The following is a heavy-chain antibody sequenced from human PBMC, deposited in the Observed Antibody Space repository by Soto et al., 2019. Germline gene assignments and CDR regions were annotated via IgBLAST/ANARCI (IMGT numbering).Heavy chain of an antibody. CDR1: GFSFNKYG. CDR2: ISYDGTNK. CDR3: ARGIPDSSGWYYYYYYYGMDV. Sequence: GGSLRLSCAASGFSFNKYGMRWVRQAPGKGLEWVALISYDGTNKYHGDSVKGRFTISRDNSKNTLYLQMNSLRAEDTAVYYCARGIPDSSGWYYYYYYYGMDVWGQGTTVTVSS. V-gene: IGHV3-30*03. J-gene: IGHJ6*02. D-gene: IGHD6-19*01.